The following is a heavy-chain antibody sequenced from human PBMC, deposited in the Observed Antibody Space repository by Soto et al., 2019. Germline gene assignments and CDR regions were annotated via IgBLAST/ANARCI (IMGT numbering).Heavy chain of an antibody. CDR2: ISGSGGST. CDR1: GFTFSSYA. D-gene: IGHD2-21*01. V-gene: IGHV3-23*01. J-gene: IGHJ4*02. Sequence: HPGGSLRLSCAASGFTFSSYALSWVRQAPGKGLEWVSAISGSGGSTYYADSVEGRFTISRDNSKNTLYLQMNSLRAEDTAVYYCAIAKIARDWGQGTLVTVSS. CDR3: AIAKIARD.